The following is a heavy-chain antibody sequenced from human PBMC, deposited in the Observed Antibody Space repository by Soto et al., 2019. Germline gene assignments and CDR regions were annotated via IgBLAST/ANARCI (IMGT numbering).Heavy chain of an antibody. CDR3: AVVMITFGGVIVNTFEY. J-gene: IGHJ4*02. CDR2: ISAYNGNT. Sequence: ASVKVSCKASVYPFTNYGISGVRHSPRQLLEWMGWISAYNGNTNYAQKLQGRVTMTTDTSTSTAYMELRSLRSDDTAVYYCAVVMITFGGVIVNTFEYWGQGTLVTVSS. D-gene: IGHD3-16*02. CDR1: VYPFTNYG. V-gene: IGHV1-18*01.